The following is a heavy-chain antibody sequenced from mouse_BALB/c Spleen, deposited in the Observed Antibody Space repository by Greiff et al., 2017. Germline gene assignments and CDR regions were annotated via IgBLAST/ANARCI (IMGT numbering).Heavy chain of an antibody. J-gene: IGHJ1*01. CDR2: IDPANGNT. Sequence: EVKLQESGAELVKPGASVKLSCTASGFNIKDTYMHWVKQRPEQGLEWIGRIDPANGNTKYDPKFQGKATITADTSSNTAYLQLSSLTSEDTAVYYCGITTVVDWYFDVWGAGTTVTVSS. CDR3: GITTVVDWYFDV. V-gene: IGHV14-3*02. CDR1: GFNIKDTY. D-gene: IGHD1-1*01.